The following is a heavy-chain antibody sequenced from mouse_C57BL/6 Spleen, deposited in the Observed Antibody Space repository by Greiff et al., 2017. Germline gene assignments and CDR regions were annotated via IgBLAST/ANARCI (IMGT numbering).Heavy chain of an antibody. J-gene: IGHJ2*01. Sequence: VQLKESGPVLVKPGASVKMSCKASGYTFTDYYMNWVKQSHGKSLEWIGVINPYNGGTSYNQKFKGKATLTVDKSSSTAYMELNSLTSEDSAVYYCARSGLRQGYYFDYWGQGTTLTVSS. CDR3: ARSGLRQGYYFDY. V-gene: IGHV1-19*01. CDR2: INPYNGGT. D-gene: IGHD2-4*01. CDR1: GYTFTDYY.